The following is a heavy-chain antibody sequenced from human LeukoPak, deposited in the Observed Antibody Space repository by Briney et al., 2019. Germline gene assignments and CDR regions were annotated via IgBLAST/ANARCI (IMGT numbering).Heavy chain of an antibody. CDR1: GYTFTSYG. Sequence: GASVKVSCKASGYTFTSYGISWVRQAPGQGLEWMGWISAYNGNTNYAQKLQGRVTMTTDTSTNTAHMELRRLESGDTAVYYCTREGVYAPDPSSYHRDAFDIWGQGTVVIVSS. CDR2: ISAYNGNT. D-gene: IGHD3-16*02. CDR3: TREGVYAPDPSSYHRDAFDI. J-gene: IGHJ3*02. V-gene: IGHV1-18*01.